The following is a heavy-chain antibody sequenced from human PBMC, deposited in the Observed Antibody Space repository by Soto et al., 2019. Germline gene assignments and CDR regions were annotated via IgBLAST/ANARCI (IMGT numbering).Heavy chain of an antibody. D-gene: IGHD3-3*01. V-gene: IGHV4-61*01. CDR3: ARDSPPGAIFGVVRIMDV. Sequence: KPSETLSLTCTVSGGSVSSGSYYWSWIRQPPGKGLEWIGYIYYSGSTNYNPSLKSRVTISVDTSKNQFSLKLSSVTAADTAVYYCARDSPPGAIFGVVRIMDVWGQGTTVTVSS. CDR1: GGSVSSGSYY. CDR2: IYYSGST. J-gene: IGHJ6*02.